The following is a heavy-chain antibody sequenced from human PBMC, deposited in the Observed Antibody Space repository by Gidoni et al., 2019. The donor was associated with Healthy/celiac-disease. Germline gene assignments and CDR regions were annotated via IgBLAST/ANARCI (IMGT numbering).Heavy chain of an antibody. V-gene: IGHV4-4*02. D-gene: IGHD3-22*01. CDR1: GGSISSSNW. Sequence: GPGLVKPSGTLSLTCAVSGGSISSSNWWSWVRQPPGTGLEWIGDIYPSGSTNYNPSLKSRVTISVDKSKKQFSLKLSSVTAEDTAVYYCARGSYYDSSGYYRGAFDIWGQGTMVTVSS. J-gene: IGHJ3*02. CDR3: ARGSYYDSSGYYRGAFDI. CDR2: IYPSGST.